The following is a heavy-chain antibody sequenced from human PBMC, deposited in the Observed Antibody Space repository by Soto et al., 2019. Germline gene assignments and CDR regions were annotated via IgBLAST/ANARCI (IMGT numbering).Heavy chain of an antibody. CDR2: INAGNGNT. Sequence: QVQLVQSGAEVKKPGASVKVSCKASGYTFTSYAMHWVRQAPGQRLEWMGWINAGNGNTKYSQKFQGRVTITRDTSASTAYMELSSLRSEDTAVYYCARVRETIFGVVIAYFDYWGQGTLVTVSS. V-gene: IGHV1-3*01. CDR1: GYTFTSYA. D-gene: IGHD3-3*01. J-gene: IGHJ4*02. CDR3: ARVRETIFGVVIAYFDY.